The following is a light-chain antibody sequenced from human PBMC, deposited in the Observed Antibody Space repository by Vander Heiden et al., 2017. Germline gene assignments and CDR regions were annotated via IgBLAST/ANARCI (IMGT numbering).Light chain of an antibody. Sequence: QSVLTEPQSESGTPGQRVRISCSASSSKIGSNYEYCSQTLPGTADKLLIYTNNQRPSVVPDRFSGSKSGTSASLAISGLQSEDEADYYFAAWDDSLNEWVFGGGTKLTVL. CDR2: TNN. J-gene: IGLJ3*02. CDR3: AAWDDSLNEWV. CDR1: SSKIGSNY. V-gene: IGLV1-44*01.